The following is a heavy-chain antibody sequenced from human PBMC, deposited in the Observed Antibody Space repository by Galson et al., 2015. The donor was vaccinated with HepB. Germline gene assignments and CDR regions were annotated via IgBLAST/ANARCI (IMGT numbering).Heavy chain of an antibody. CDR3: ARVRHTMIVVVNHIHY. V-gene: IGHV1-2*02. Sequence: SVKVSCKASGYTSTGYSMHWVRQAPGQGLEWMGWINPNSGGTNYAQKFQGRVTMTRDTSISTAYMELSRLRSDDTAVYYCARVRHTMIVVVNHIHYWGQRTLVTVSS. J-gene: IGHJ4*02. CDR1: GYTSTGYS. CDR2: INPNSGGT. D-gene: IGHD3-22*01.